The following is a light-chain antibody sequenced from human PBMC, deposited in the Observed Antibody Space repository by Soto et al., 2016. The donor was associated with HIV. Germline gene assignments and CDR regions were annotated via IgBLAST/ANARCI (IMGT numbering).Light chain of an antibody. CDR2: KDS. J-gene: IGLJ3*02. V-gene: IGLV3-25*03. CDR1: LLPKQY. CDR3: QSADSSGTHWV. Sequence: SYELTQAPSVSVSPGQTARIICSGDLLPKQYTYWYQQKPGQAPVLVIQKDSERPSGIPERFSGSSSGTIVTLTISGVQAEDEADYYCQSADSSGTHWVFGGGTKVDRP.